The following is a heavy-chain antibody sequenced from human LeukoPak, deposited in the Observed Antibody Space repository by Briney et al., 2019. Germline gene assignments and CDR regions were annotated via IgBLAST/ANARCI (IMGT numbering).Heavy chain of an antibody. Sequence: SETLSLTCTVSGGSISSGGYYWSWIRQHPGKGLEWIGYIYYSGSTYYNPSLKSRVTISVDTSKNQSSLKLSSVTAADTAVYYCARATAGNYGDYLDWGQGTLVTVSS. CDR1: GGSISSGGYY. J-gene: IGHJ4*02. CDR3: ARATAGNYGDYLD. V-gene: IGHV4-31*03. D-gene: IGHD4-17*01. CDR2: IYYSGST.